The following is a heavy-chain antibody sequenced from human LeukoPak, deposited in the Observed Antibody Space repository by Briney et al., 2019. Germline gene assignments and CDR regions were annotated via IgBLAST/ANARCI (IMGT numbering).Heavy chain of an antibody. CDR3: AKDQSLGAFDI. D-gene: IGHD7-27*01. CDR1: GFTFSSYA. CDR2: ISGSGGST. V-gene: IGHV3-23*01. Sequence: GGXLRLSCAASGFTFSSYAMSWVRQAPGKGLEGVSAISGSGGSTYYADSVKGRFAISRDNSKKKLYLQMNSLRAEDTAVYYCAKDQSLGAFDIWGQGTMVTVSS. J-gene: IGHJ3*02.